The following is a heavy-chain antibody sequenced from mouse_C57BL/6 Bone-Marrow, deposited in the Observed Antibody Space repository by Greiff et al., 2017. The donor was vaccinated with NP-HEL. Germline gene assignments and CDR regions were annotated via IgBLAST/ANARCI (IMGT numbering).Heavy chain of an antibody. CDR1: GFTFSDYY. CDR2: ISNGGGST. V-gene: IGHV5-12*01. CDR3: ARRWLLRYYAMDY. J-gene: IGHJ4*01. Sequence: LQQSGGGLVQPGGSLKLSCAASGFTFSDYYMYWVRQTPEKRLEWVAYISNGGGSTYYPDTVKGRFTISRDNAKHTLYLQMSRLKSEDTAMYYCARRWLLRYYAMDYWGQGTSVTVSS. D-gene: IGHD2-3*01.